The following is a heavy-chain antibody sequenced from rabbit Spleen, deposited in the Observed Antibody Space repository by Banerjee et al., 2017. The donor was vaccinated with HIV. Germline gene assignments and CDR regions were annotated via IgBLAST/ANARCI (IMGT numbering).Heavy chain of an antibody. Sequence: QQQLEESGGGLVKPGGTLTLTCTVSGFSFSGSAWICWVRQAPGKGLEWIACIYSGSSGNTYYTSWAKGRFTISKTSSTTVTLQMTSLTAADTATYFCARDLVAVIGWNFSLWGPGTLVTVS. CDR1: GFSFSGSAW. J-gene: IGHJ4*01. CDR2: IYSGSSGNT. CDR3: ARDLVAVIGWNFSL. D-gene: IGHD1-1*01. V-gene: IGHV1S45*01.